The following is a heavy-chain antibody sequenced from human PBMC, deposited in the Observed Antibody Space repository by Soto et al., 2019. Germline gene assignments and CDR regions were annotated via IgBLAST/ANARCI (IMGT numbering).Heavy chain of an antibody. V-gene: IGHV1-18*01. Sequence: ASVKVSCKASGYTFTSYGISWVRQAPGQGLEWMGWISAYNGNTNYAQKLQGRVTISVDTSKNQFSLKLSSVTAADTAVYYCARDISWFDPWGQGTLVTVSS. CDR3: ARDISWFDP. J-gene: IGHJ5*02. CDR1: GYTFTSYG. CDR2: ISAYNGNT.